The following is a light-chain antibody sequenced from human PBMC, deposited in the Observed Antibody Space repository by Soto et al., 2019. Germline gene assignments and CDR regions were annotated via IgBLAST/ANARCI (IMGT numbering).Light chain of an antibody. Sequence: DLPMLQSPSTLSASVGDPAPITARASQSISSYLNWYQQKPGKAHKLLIYAASSLQSGVPSRFSGSGSGTDFTLTISSLQPEDFATYYCKQSYSTPITFGQGTRLEIK. J-gene: IGKJ5*01. CDR2: AAS. CDR1: QSISSY. V-gene: IGKV1-39*01. CDR3: KQSYSTPIT.